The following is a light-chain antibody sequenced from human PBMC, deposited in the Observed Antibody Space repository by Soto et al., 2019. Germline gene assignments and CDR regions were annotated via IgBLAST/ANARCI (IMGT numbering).Light chain of an antibody. CDR3: CSYAGSSFV. V-gene: IGLV2-23*02. J-gene: IGLJ2*01. Sequence: QSALTQPASVSGSPGQSITISCTGTSSDVGSYNPVSWYQQHPGKAPKLMIYEVSKRHSGVSNRFSGSKSGNTASLSISGLQAEDEADYYCCSYAGSSFVFGGGTKVTVL. CDR2: EVS. CDR1: SSDVGSYNP.